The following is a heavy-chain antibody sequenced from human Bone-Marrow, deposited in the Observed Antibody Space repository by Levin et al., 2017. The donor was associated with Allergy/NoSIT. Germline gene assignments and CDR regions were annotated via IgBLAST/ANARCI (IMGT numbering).Heavy chain of an antibody. CDR3: ANLQQPINYYYSGMDV. Sequence: GGSLRLSCAASGFSFSSYAMSWVRQGPGKGLEWVSAITTSGTYTYYADSVQGRFTISRDNSKNTLYLQMNSLRAEDTAVYFCANLQQPINYYYSGMDVWGQGTTVTVSS. CDR2: ITTSGTYT. J-gene: IGHJ6*02. V-gene: IGHV3-23*01. CDR1: GFSFSSYA. D-gene: IGHD1/OR15-1a*01.